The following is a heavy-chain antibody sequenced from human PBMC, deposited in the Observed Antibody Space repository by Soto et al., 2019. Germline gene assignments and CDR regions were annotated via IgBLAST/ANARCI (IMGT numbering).Heavy chain of an antibody. V-gene: IGHV3-30*18. D-gene: IGHD3-3*01. CDR1: GFTFSSYG. Sequence: GGSLRLSCAASGFTFSSYGMHWVRQAPGKGLEWVAVISYDGSNKYYADSVKGRFTISRDNSKNTLYLQMNSLRAEDTAVYYCAKPITILRYYYYYGMDVWGQGTTVTVSS. CDR2: ISYDGSNK. CDR3: AKPITILRYYYYYGMDV. J-gene: IGHJ6*02.